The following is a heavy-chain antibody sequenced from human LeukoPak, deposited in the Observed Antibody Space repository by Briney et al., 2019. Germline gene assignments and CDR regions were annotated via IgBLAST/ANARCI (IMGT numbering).Heavy chain of an antibody. Sequence: GASVKVSCKASGGTFSSYAISWVRQARGQGLEWMGRIIPILGIANYAQKFQGRVTITADKSTSTAYMELSSLRSEDTAVYYCARDQAVQADYYYYGMDVWGQGTTVTVSS. CDR2: IIPILGIA. J-gene: IGHJ6*02. V-gene: IGHV1-69*04. CDR1: GGTFSSYA. D-gene: IGHD6-19*01. CDR3: ARDQAVQADYYYYGMDV.